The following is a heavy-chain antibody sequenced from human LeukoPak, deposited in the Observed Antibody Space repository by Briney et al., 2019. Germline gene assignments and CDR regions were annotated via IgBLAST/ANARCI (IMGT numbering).Heavy chain of an antibody. D-gene: IGHD6-19*01. Sequence: GGSLRLSCAASGFTVNSNYISWVRQAPGKGLEWVSVFYSGGTTVYADSVRGRFTISRDISKNTVYLQMSSLSAEDTAIYYCAREARYGSGWHFDSWGRGTLVTVSS. CDR1: GFTVNSNY. CDR2: FYSGGTT. V-gene: IGHV3-53*05. J-gene: IGHJ4*02. CDR3: AREARYGSGWHFDS.